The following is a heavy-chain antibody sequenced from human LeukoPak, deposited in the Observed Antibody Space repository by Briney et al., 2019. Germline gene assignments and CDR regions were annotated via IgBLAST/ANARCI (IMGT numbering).Heavy chain of an antibody. D-gene: IGHD6-13*01. V-gene: IGHV4-59*01. J-gene: IGHJ6*03. CDR1: GGSISSYY. CDR2: IYYSGST. CDR3: ARAPLGHSSSWYGFSSYYYYMDV. Sequence: SETLSLTCTVSGGSISSYYWSWIRQPPGKGLEWIGYIYYSGSTNYNPSLKSRVTISVDTSKNQFSLKLSSVTAADTAVYYCARAPLGHSSSWYGFSSYYYYMDVWGKGTTVTVSS.